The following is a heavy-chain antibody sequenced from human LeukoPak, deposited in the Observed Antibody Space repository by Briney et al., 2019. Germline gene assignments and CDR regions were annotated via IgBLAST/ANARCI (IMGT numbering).Heavy chain of an antibody. D-gene: IGHD3-3*01. CDR2: ISSSGSTI. V-gene: IGHV3-48*03. J-gene: IGHJ4*02. CDR1: GFTFSSYE. CDR3: ARGGLTIFGVVTKRKGPIDY. Sequence: PGGSLRLSCAASGFTFSSYEMNWVRQAPGKGLEWVSYISSSGSTIYYADSVKGRFTISRDNAKNSLYLQMNSLRAEDTAVYYCARGGLTIFGVVTKRKGPIDYWGQGTLVTVSS.